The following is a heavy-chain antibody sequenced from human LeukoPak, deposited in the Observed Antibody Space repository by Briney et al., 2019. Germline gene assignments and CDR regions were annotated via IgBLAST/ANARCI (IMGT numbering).Heavy chain of an antibody. J-gene: IGHJ4*02. D-gene: IGHD5-12*01. CDR1: GGSFSNYY. Sequence: SETLSLTCAINGGSFSNYYWSWIRRPPGKGLEWIGEIYHSGSTNYNPSLQSRVTISLDTSKNQFSLKLSSVTAADTAVYYCARGGGYVHRSPFDYWGQGTLVTVSS. CDR2: IYHSGST. V-gene: IGHV4-34*01. CDR3: ARGGGYVHRSPFDY.